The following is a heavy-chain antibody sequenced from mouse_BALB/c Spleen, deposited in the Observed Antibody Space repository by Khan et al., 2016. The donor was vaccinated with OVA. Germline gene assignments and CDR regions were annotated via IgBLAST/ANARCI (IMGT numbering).Heavy chain of an antibody. D-gene: IGHD1-1*01. CDR2: VSTGGGYT. V-gene: IGHV5-6*01. CDR1: GFTFSTYG. CDR3: TRLAYYYGSEGFAY. Sequence: EVELVESGGDLVKPGGSLKLSCAASGFTFSTYGMSWVRQTPDKRLEWVATVSTGGGYTYYPDSVKGRFTISRDNAKNTLYLQMSGLKYEDTAMFYCTRLAYYYGSEGFAYGGQGTLVTVSA. J-gene: IGHJ3*01.